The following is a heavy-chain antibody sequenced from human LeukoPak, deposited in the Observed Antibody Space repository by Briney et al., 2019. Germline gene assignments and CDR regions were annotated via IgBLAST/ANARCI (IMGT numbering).Heavy chain of an antibody. V-gene: IGHV3-33*06. D-gene: IGHD1-1*01. J-gene: IGHJ4*02. CDR2: IWYDGSNK. CDR3: AKDNTKTGIYDY. Sequence: GGSLRLSCAASGFTFSSYGMHWVRQAPGNGLEWVAVIWYDGSNKYYADSVKGRFTISRDNSKNTLYLQMNSLRAEDTAVYYCAKDNTKTGIYDYWGQGTLVTVSS. CDR1: GFTFSSYG.